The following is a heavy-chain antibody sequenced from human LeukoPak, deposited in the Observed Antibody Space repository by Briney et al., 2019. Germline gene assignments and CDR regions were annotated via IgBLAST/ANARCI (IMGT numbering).Heavy chain of an antibody. J-gene: IGHJ4*02. CDR1: GFTFSSYA. D-gene: IGHD3-22*01. CDR3: TKRPVVVITTPYFDY. Sequence: TGGSLRLSCAASGFTFSSYAMSWVRQAPGKGLEWVSSISGSGTSTYYAYSVKGRFAIARDNSKNTLYLQMNSPRAEDTAVYYCTKRPVVVITTPYFDYWGQGTLVTVSS. CDR2: ISGSGTST. V-gene: IGHV3-23*01.